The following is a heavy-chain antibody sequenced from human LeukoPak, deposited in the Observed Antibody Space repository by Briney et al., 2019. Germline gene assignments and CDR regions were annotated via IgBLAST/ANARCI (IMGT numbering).Heavy chain of an antibody. Sequence: GGSLRLSCTASGFTFGDYAMSWFRQAPGKGLEWVGFIRSKAYGGTTEYAASVKGRFTISRDDSKSIAYLQMNSLKTEDTAVYYCTRDGSGWHDAFDIWGQGTMVAVSS. CDR2: IRSKAYGGTT. CDR3: TRDGSGWHDAFDI. V-gene: IGHV3-49*03. D-gene: IGHD6-19*01. CDR1: GFTFGDYA. J-gene: IGHJ3*02.